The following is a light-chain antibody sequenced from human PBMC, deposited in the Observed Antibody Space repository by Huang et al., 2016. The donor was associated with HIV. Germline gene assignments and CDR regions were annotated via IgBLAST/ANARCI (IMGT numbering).Light chain of an antibody. Sequence: DIVLTQSPGTLSLSPGEIATLSFRASQSVSSSYLGWYQQKPGQAPRLLLYGASSSASGIPDRFSGSVSGTDFTLTISRLEPEDFAVYYCQHYGSSPFTFGPGTKVDIK. CDR1: QSVSSSY. J-gene: IGKJ3*01. V-gene: IGKV3-20*01. CDR2: GAS. CDR3: QHYGSSPFT.